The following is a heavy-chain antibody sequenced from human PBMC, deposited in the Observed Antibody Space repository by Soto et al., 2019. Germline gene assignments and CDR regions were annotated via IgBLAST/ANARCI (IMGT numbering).Heavy chain of an antibody. V-gene: IGHV4-30-2*02. Sequence: SATLSLTCAVSGGSISSGGYSWSWIRQPPGKGLEWIGYIYHSGSTYYNPSLKSRVTISVDRSKNQFSLKLSSVTAADTAVYYCARHQMVVPAAYDYWGQGTLVTV. J-gene: IGHJ4*02. D-gene: IGHD2-2*01. CDR2: IYHSGST. CDR1: GGSISSGGYS. CDR3: ARHQMVVPAAYDY.